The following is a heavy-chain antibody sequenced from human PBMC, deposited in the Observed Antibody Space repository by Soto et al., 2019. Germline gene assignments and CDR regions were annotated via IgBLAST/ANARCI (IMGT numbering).Heavy chain of an antibody. D-gene: IGHD3-22*01. CDR1: GYTFTSYG. Sequence: VASVKVSCKTSGYTFTSYGISWVRQAPGQGLEWMGWISAYNGNTNYAQKLQGRVTMTTDTSTSTAYMELRSLRSDDTAVYYCAFCYDSSGYFDYWGQGTLVTVSS. J-gene: IGHJ4*02. CDR3: AFCYDSSGYFDY. CDR2: ISAYNGNT. V-gene: IGHV1-18*01.